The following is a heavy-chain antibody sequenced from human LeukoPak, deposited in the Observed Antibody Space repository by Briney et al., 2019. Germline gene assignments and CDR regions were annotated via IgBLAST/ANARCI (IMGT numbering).Heavy chain of an antibody. CDR2: INHSGST. Sequence: KASETLSLTCAVYGGSFSGYYWSWIRQPPGKGLEWIGEINHSGSTNYNPSLKSRVTISVDTSKNQFSLKLSSVTAADTAVYYCARQNKRYCSSTSCRNRNWFDPWGQGTLVTVSS. J-gene: IGHJ5*02. V-gene: IGHV4-34*01. D-gene: IGHD2-2*01. CDR1: GGSFSGYY. CDR3: ARQNKRYCSSTSCRNRNWFDP.